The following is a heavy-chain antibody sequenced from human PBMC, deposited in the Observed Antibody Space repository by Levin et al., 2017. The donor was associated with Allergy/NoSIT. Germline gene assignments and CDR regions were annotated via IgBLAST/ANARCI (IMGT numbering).Heavy chain of an antibody. V-gene: IGHV5-51*01. D-gene: IGHD3-3*01. CDR3: AGQSLTIWPTYYLYGMDV. J-gene: IGHJ6*02. CDR2: IFPSDSDT. CDR1: GYGFTTYW. Sequence: GESLKISCQTSGYGFTTYWIGWVRQMPGKGLEWMGLIFPSDSDTRYSPSFQGQVTMSVDKSTSTAYLQWSSLKASDTATYYCAGQSLTIWPTYYLYGMDVWGQGTTVTVSS.